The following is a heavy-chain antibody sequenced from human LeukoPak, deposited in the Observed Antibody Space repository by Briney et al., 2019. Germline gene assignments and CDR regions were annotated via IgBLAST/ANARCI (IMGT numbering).Heavy chain of an antibody. D-gene: IGHD3-22*01. CDR1: GYTFTGYY. CDR3: ARDSFPGRYYEGAFDI. CDR2: INPNSGGT. V-gene: IGHV1-2*02. J-gene: IGHJ3*02. Sequence: ASVKVSCKASGYTFTGYYMHWVRQAPGQGLEWMGWINPNSGGTNYTQKFQGRVTMTRDTSISTAYMEMSRLRSDDTAVYYCARDSFPGRYYEGAFDIWGQGTMVTVSS.